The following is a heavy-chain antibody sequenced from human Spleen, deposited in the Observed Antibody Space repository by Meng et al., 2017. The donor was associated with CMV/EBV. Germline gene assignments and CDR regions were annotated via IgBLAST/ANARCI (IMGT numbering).Heavy chain of an antibody. CDR2: IRYDGGNK. Sequence: GGSLRLSCAASGFSFINYGMHWVRQAPGKGLEWVAFIRYDGGNKYYADSVKGRFTISRDSSKNTVYLQMNSLRPVDTAVYYCAKDSSSWYSPASDRGQGTLVTVS. D-gene: IGHD6-13*01. V-gene: IGHV3-30*02. CDR1: GFSFINYG. J-gene: IGHJ4*02. CDR3: AKDSSSWYSPASD.